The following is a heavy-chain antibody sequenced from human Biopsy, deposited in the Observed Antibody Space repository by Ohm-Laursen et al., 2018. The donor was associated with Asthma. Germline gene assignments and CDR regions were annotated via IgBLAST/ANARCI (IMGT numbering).Heavy chain of an antibody. D-gene: IGHD2-15*01. CDR1: GGSVSSGSYY. CDR3: ARVPTTLRYFDL. CDR2: ISYSGST. Sequence: GTLSLTWPVSGGSVSSGSYYWSWIRQPPGKGLAWGSYISYSGSTDYNPSLKSRLTISMDTSKNQFSLKLSSVTAADTAVYYCARVPTTLRYFDLWGRGTLVTVSS. V-gene: IGHV4-61*01. J-gene: IGHJ2*01.